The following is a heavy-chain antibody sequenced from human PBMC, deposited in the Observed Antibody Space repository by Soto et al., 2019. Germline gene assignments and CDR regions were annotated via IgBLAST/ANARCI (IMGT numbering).Heavy chain of an antibody. J-gene: IGHJ6*02. CDR2: IIPFIRAS. V-gene: IGHV1-69*01. Sequence: QVLLVQSGAEVKKPGSSVKVSCKTSGDTFGSYAISWVRQAPGQGLEWMGGIIPFIRASNYAQKFQGRVTITADEYTTTVHMDLSSLRVEETAVYYCARTLRYFGSGSFFRGMDVWGQGTTVTVSS. D-gene: IGHD3-10*01. CDR1: GDTFGSYA. CDR3: ARTLRYFGSGSFFRGMDV.